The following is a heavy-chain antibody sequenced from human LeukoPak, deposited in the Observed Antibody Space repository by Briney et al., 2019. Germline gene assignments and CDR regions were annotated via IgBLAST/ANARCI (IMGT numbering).Heavy chain of an antibody. CDR3: ARVSSSWYGEAADGY. D-gene: IGHD6-13*01. CDR2: IYYSGST. CDR1: GGSISSSSYY. Sequence: SETLSLTCTVSGGSISSSSYYWGWIRQPPGKGLEWIGSIYYSGSTYYNPSLKSRVTISVDTSKNQFSLKLSSVTAADTAVYYCARVSSSWYGEAADGYWGQGTLVTVSS. J-gene: IGHJ4*02. V-gene: IGHV4-39*01.